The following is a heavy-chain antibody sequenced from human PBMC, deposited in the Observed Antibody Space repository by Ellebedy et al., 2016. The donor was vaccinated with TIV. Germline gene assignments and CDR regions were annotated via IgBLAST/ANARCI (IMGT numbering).Heavy chain of an antibody. CDR2: VTHSGGT. J-gene: IGHJ5*02. D-gene: IGHD1-26*01. CDR1: SGSFSDYF. Sequence: GSLRLXXAVYSGSFSDYFWTWIRQSPGKGLEWIGEVTHSGGTNYNPSLQRRLIISLDTSKGQFSLQLSSVTAADTAVYYCARGIPQAWELLATWGQGTLVTVSS. V-gene: IGHV4-34*01. CDR3: ARGIPQAWELLAT.